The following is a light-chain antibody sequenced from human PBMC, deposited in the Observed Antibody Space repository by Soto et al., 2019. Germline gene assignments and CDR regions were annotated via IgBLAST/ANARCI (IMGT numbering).Light chain of an antibody. CDR2: GAS. Sequence: EIVLTQSPGTLSLSPGERATLSCRASQSVSSSYLAWYQQKPGQAPRLLIYGASSRATGIPDRFSGSGSGTDFPLTISRLEPEDFAVYYCQQYGSSRTFGPGTKMEIK. CDR3: QQYGSSRT. J-gene: IGKJ1*01. V-gene: IGKV3-20*01. CDR1: QSVSSSY.